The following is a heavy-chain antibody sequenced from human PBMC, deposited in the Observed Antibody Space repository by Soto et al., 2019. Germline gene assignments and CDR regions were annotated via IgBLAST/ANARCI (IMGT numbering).Heavy chain of an antibody. J-gene: IGHJ6*02. Sequence: ASVKVSCKASGYTFTGYYMHWVRQAPVQGLEWMGWINPNSGGTNYAQKFQGRVTMTRDTSISTAYMELSRLRSDDTAVYYCASDYSGSFQNGGMDVWGQGTTVTVSS. V-gene: IGHV1-2*02. D-gene: IGHD1-26*01. CDR2: INPNSGGT. CDR3: ASDYSGSFQNGGMDV. CDR1: GYTFTGYY.